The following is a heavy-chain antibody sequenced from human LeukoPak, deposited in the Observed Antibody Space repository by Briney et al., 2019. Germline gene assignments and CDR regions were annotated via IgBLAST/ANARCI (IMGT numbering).Heavy chain of an antibody. Sequence: AGGSLRLSCAASGFTVSSNYMSWVRQAPGKGLEWVSVIYSGGSTYYADSVKGRFTISRDNSKNTLYLQMNSLRAEDTAVYYCAKDRLLWFGELPDAFDIWGQGTMVTVSS. V-gene: IGHV3-66*01. J-gene: IGHJ3*02. CDR2: IYSGGST. CDR3: AKDRLLWFGELPDAFDI. D-gene: IGHD3-10*01. CDR1: GFTVSSNY.